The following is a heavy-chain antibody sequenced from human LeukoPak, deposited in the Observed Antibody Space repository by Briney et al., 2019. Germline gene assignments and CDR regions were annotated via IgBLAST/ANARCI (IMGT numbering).Heavy chain of an antibody. CDR2: IYTSGST. CDR1: GVSISSYY. D-gene: IGHD6-19*01. CDR3: ARHVALRDSCATRDHMDV. J-gene: IGHJ6*03. V-gene: IGHV4-4*09. Sequence: PSETLSLTRTVSGVSISSYYWSWLRQPPGKGLEWLGYIYTSGSTNYTPSLKSRVTISVDTSKNQFSLKLSSVTAADTAVYYCARHVALRDSCATRDHMDVWGKGTTVTVSS.